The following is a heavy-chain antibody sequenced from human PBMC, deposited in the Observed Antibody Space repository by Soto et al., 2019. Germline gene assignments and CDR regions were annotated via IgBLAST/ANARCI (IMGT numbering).Heavy chain of an antibody. J-gene: IGHJ6*02. Sequence: GGSLRLSCAASGFTFNTYAMTWVRQAPGKGLEWVSAISGSGGSTYYADSVKGRFTISRDNSKNTVYLQMNSLGAEDTAVYYCAKGVNYYDSSGYYSYYYNGMDVWGQGTTVTVSS. CDR1: GFTFNTYA. D-gene: IGHD3-22*01. V-gene: IGHV3-23*01. CDR2: ISGSGGST. CDR3: AKGVNYYDSSGYYSYYYNGMDV.